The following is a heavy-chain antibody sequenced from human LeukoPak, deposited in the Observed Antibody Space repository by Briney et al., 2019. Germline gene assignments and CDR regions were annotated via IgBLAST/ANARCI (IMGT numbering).Heavy chain of an antibody. D-gene: IGHD1-1*01. CDR2: IKQDGSEK. CDR3: ARDDGGNWNDLYYYYGMDV. CDR1: GFTVSSNY. J-gene: IGHJ6*02. V-gene: IGHV3-7*01. Sequence: GGSLRLSCAASGFTVSSNYMSWVRQAPGKGLEWVANIKQDGSEKYYVDSVKGRFTISRDNAKNSLYLQMNSLRAEGTAVYYCARDDGGNWNDLYYYYGMDVWGQGTTVTVSS.